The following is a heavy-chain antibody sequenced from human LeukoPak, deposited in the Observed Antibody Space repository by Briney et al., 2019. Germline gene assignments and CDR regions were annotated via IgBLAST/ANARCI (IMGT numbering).Heavy chain of an antibody. V-gene: IGHV3-23*01. J-gene: IGHJ4*01. D-gene: IGHD2-2*02. CDR3: ARDSGRYCTIDSCYTDFDY. Sequence: PGGSLRLSCAASGFTFSSYAMSWVRQAPGKGLVWVSAISGSGGSTYYADSVKGRFTISRDNSKNTLYLQMNSLRAEDTAVYYCARDSGRYCTIDSCYTDFDYWGRGTLVSASS. CDR2: ISGSGGST. CDR1: GFTFSSYA.